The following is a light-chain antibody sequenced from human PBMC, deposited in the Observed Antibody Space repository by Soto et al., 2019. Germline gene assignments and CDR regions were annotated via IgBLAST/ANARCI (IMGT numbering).Light chain of an antibody. CDR3: SSYTIRNSCV. CDR1: SSDVGGYNR. Sequence: QSALTQPASVTGSPGQSITISCTGTSSDVGGYNRVSWYQQSPCTAPKLMNFEVTHRPSGISYRFSASKSGNTASLTISGLQPEDEADYYCSSYTIRNSCVFGGVTKVTVL. J-gene: IGLJ3*02. CDR2: EVT. V-gene: IGLV2-14*01.